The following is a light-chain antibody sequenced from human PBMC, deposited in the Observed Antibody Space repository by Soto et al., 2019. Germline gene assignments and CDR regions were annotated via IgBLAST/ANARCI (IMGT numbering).Light chain of an antibody. V-gene: IGLV2-18*02. Sequence: QSALTQPPSVSGSPGPSVTISCTGTSSDVGSYNRVSWYQQPPGTAPKLMIYEVSNRPSGVPDRCSGSKSGNTASLTISGLQAEDEADYYCSSYTSSSTLVVFGGGTKVTVL. CDR1: SSDVGSYNR. CDR3: SSYTSSSTLVV. J-gene: IGLJ2*01. CDR2: EVS.